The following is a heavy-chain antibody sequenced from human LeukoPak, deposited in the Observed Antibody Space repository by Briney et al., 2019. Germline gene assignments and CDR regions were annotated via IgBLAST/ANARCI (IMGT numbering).Heavy chain of an antibody. Sequence: SETLSLTCTVSGGSISRITYFRGWVRQPPGRGLEWIGSIYFSGSTYYNPSLKSRVTISIDTSKNQISLKLSSVTAADTALYYCARHNYGGPANWFDPWGQGTLVTVSS. D-gene: IGHD4-23*01. CDR1: GGSISRITYF. J-gene: IGHJ5*02. CDR2: IYFSGST. V-gene: IGHV4-39*01. CDR3: ARHNYGGPANWFDP.